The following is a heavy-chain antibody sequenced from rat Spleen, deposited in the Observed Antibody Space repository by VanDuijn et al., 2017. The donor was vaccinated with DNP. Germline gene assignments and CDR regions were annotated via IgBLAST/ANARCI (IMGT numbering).Heavy chain of an antibody. CDR1: GFTFSDYY. CDR3: ARHGRRVFDY. J-gene: IGHJ2*01. V-gene: IGHV5-22*01. CDR2: ISYAGGST. Sequence: EVQLVGSGGGSVQSGRSLKLSCAASGFTFSDYYMAWVRQAPTKGLELVAYISYAGGSTYHGDSVKGRFTISRDNAESTLYLQMNSLRSEDMATYFCARHGRRVFDYWGQGVMVTVSS. D-gene: IGHD1-11*01.